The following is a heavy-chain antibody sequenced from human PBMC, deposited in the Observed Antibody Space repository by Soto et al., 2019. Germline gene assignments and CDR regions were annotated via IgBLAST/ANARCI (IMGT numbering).Heavy chain of an antibody. CDR1: GYTFTGYY. CDR2: INPNSGGT. D-gene: IGHD6-13*01. Sequence: GASVKVSCKASGYTFTGYYMHWVRQAPGQGLEWMGWINPNSGGTNYAQKFQGWVTMTRDTFISTAYMELSRLRSDDTAVYYCATTSASLRKQQLVLDYHYGMDVWGPGTTVTVSS. CDR3: ATTSASLRKQQLVLDYHYGMDV. V-gene: IGHV1-2*04. J-gene: IGHJ6*02.